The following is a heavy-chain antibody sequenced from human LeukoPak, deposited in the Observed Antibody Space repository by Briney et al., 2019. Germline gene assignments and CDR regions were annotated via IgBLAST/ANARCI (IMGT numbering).Heavy chain of an antibody. V-gene: IGHV3-21*01. Sequence: EGSLRISCAASGFTFSCYSMNWVRQAPGKGMECVSSISSSSSYIYYADSVKGRFTISRDNAKNSLYLQMNSLRAEDTAVYYCAREWDSSLDVWGQGTTVTVSS. CDR1: GFTFSCYS. J-gene: IGHJ6*02. CDR3: AREWDSSLDV. D-gene: IGHD6-13*01. CDR2: ISSSSSYI.